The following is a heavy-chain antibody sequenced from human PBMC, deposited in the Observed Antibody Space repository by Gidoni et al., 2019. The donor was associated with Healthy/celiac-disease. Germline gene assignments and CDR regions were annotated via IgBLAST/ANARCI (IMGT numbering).Heavy chain of an antibody. CDR1: GYTFTGYY. D-gene: IGHD1-26*01. CDR3: ARESGSYGGGYFDY. CDR2: INPNSGGT. Sequence: QVQLVQSGAEVKKPGASVKVSCQASGYTFTGYYMHWVRQAPGQGLEWMGWINPNSGGTNYAQKFQGWVTMTRDTSISTAYMELSRLRSDDTAVYYCARESGSYGGGYFDYWGQGTLVTVSS. J-gene: IGHJ4*02. V-gene: IGHV1-2*04.